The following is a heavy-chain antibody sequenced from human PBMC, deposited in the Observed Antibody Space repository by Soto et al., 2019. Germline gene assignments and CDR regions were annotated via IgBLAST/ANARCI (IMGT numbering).Heavy chain of an antibody. V-gene: IGHV1-69*13. CDR1: GGTFSSYA. J-gene: IGHJ6*02. D-gene: IGHD3-3*01. Sequence: SVKVSCKASGGTFSSYAISWVRQAPGQGLEWMGGIIPIFGTANYAQKFQGRVTITADESTSTAYMELSSLRSEDTAVYYCARAYDFWSGYWSVYYYGMDVWGQGTTVTVSS. CDR3: ARAYDFWSGYWSVYYYGMDV. CDR2: IIPIFGTA.